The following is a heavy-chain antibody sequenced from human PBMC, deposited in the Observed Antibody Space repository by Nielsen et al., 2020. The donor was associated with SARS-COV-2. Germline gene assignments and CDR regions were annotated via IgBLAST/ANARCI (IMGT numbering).Heavy chain of an antibody. CDR3: ARHPYEGSSWFFDY. CDR1: GYSFTNYR. Sequence: GESLKISCKGSGYSFTNYRISWVRQMPGKGLEWMGRIDPSDSYTNYSPSFEGHVTISAGKSSSTAYLQWSSLKASDTAIYYCARHPYEGSSWFFDYWGQGSLVTVSS. D-gene: IGHD6-13*01. V-gene: IGHV5-10-1*01. CDR2: IDPSDSYT. J-gene: IGHJ4*02.